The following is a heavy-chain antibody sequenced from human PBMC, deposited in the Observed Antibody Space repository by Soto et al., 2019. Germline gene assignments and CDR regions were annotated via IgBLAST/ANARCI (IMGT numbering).Heavy chain of an antibody. Sequence: SETLSLTCTVPGGSVSSGSYYWSWIRQPPGKGLEWIGYIYYSGSTNYNPSLKSRVTISVDTSKNQFSLKLSSVTAADTAVYYCARGMYTSYDSSGYPFDYWGQGTLVTVSS. V-gene: IGHV4-61*01. D-gene: IGHD3-22*01. CDR3: ARGMYTSYDSSGYPFDY. CDR2: IYYSGST. CDR1: GGSVSSGSYY. J-gene: IGHJ4*02.